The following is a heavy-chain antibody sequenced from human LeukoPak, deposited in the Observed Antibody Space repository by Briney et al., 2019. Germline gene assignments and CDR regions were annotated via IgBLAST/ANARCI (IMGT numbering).Heavy chain of an antibody. CDR3: ARDGWVDY. CDR2: INSDGIST. Sequence: PGGSLRLSCAASGFTFTSYWMHWVRQAPGKGLVWVSRINSDGISTTYADSVKGRFTISRDNAKNTVFLQMNSLTAGDTAVYYCARDGWVDYWGQGTVVTVSS. J-gene: IGHJ4*02. D-gene: IGHD3-10*01. CDR1: GFTFTSYW. V-gene: IGHV3-74*01.